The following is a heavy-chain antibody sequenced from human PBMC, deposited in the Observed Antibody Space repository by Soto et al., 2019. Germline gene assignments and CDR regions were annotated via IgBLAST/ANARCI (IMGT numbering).Heavy chain of an antibody. D-gene: IGHD6-13*01. CDR1: GYTFTSYD. CDR2: MNPNSGNT. Sequence: ASVKVSCKASGYTFTSYDINWVRQATGQGLEWMGWMNPNSGNTGYAQKFQGRVTMTRNTSISTAYMELSSLRSEDTAVYYCARGRYSSSWLLTQNFDYWGQGTLVTVSS. CDR3: ARGRYSSSWLLTQNFDY. J-gene: IGHJ4*02. V-gene: IGHV1-8*01.